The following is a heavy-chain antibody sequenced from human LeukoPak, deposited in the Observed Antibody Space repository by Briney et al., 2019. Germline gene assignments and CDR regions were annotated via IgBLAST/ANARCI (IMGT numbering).Heavy chain of an antibody. CDR1: GFTFSSYG. CDR3: AKDLEAVAGTDY. CDR2: IRYDGGNK. D-gene: IGHD6-19*01. V-gene: IGHV3-30*02. J-gene: IGHJ4*02. Sequence: GGSLRLSCAASGFTFSSYGMHWVRQAPGKGLEWVAFIRYDGGNKYYADSVKGRFTISRDNSKNTLYLQMNSLRAEDTAVYYCAKDLEAVAGTDYWGQGTLVTVSP.